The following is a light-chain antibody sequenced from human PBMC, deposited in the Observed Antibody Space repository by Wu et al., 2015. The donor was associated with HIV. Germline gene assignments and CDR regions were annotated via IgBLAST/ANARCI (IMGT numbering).Light chain of an antibody. CDR2: GTS. Sequence: EIVLTQSPGTLSLSPGERATLSCRASQSISSSYLAWYQQRPGQAPRLLMYGTSTRATGIPARFSGSGSGTEFTLTISSLQSEDVATYYCQKYNTAPWTFGQGTKVEMK. CDR3: QKYNTAPWT. V-gene: IGKV3-15*01. CDR1: QSISSSY. J-gene: IGKJ1*01.